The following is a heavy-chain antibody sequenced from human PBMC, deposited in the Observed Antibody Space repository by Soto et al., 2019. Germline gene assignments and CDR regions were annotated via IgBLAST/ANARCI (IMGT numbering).Heavy chain of an antibody. CDR2: IIPIFGTA. CDR3: ARDSPPGIAAADAGN. J-gene: IGHJ4*02. D-gene: IGHD6-13*01. Sequence: ASVKVSCKASGGTFSSYAISWVRQAPGQGLEWMGGIIPIFGTANYAQKFQGRVTITADESTSTAYMELSSLRSEDTAVYYCARDSPPGIAAADAGNWGQGTLVTVSS. V-gene: IGHV1-69*13. CDR1: GGTFSSYA.